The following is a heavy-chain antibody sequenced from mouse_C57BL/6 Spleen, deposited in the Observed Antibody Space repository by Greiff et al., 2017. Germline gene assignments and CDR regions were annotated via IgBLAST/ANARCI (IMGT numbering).Heavy chain of an antibody. CDR2: IDPSDSYT. V-gene: IGHV1-50*01. J-gene: IGHJ2*01. CDR3: ARLDYGSSLDY. D-gene: IGHD1-1*01. CDR1: GYTFTSYW. Sequence: QVQLQQPGAELVKPGASVKLSCKASGYTFTSYWMQWVKQRPGQGLEWIGEIDPSDSYTNYSQKFKGKATLTVDTSSSTAYMQLSSLKSEDSAVYYCARLDYGSSLDYWGQGTTLTVSS.